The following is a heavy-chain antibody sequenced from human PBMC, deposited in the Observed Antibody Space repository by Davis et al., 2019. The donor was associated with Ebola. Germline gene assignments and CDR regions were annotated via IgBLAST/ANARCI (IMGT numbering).Heavy chain of an antibody. D-gene: IGHD4-11*01. CDR3: ARDNYWKLDY. Sequence: GESLKIPCAASGFTFSNYDMSWVRQAPGKGLEWLANMLHDGSEKYSAGPVKGRFTIPRDNARNSFYLQMNSLRVEDTAVYYCARDNYWKLDYWDQGILVTVSS. CDR2: MLHDGSEK. J-gene: IGHJ4*02. V-gene: IGHV3-7*01. CDR1: GFTFSNYD.